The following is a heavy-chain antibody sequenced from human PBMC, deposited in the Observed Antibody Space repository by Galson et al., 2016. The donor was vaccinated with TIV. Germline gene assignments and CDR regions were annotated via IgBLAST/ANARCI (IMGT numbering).Heavy chain of an antibody. D-gene: IGHD2-2*01. CDR3: ARGNQEYQLLSENYFDL. CDR1: GGSIRGKNW. J-gene: IGHJ4*02. V-gene: IGHV4-4*01. Sequence: ETLSLTCAVSGGSIRGKNWWSWVRQPPGKGLEWIGEIYESGSISYNPSLKTRVTISVDKSKKQFSLKLTSVTAADTAIYFCARGNQEYQLLSENYFDLWGQGILVTVSS. CDR2: IYESGSI.